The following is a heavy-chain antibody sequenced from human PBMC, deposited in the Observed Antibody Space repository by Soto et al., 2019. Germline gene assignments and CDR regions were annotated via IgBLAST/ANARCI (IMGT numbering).Heavy chain of an antibody. CDR2: IYPGDSDT. CDR3: ARHKREPHDGQDYYGMDV. CDR1: GYSFTSYW. Sequence: LGESLKISCKGSGYSFTSYWIGWVRQMPGKGLEWMGIIYPGDSDTRYSPSFQGQVTISADKSISTAYLQWSSLKASDTAMYYCARHKREPHDGQDYYGMDVWGQGNTVTAS. D-gene: IGHD1-1*01. V-gene: IGHV5-51*01. J-gene: IGHJ6*02.